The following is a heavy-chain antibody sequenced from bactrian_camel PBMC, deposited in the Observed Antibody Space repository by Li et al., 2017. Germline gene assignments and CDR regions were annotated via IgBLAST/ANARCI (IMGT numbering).Heavy chain of an antibody. CDR2: INSGGTT. J-gene: IGHJ4*01. CDR1: GFTFSNYA. Sequence: VQLVESGGGLAQPGGSLKLSCAASGFTFSNYAINWVRQAPGKGLEWVSAINSGGTTYCADSVKGQFAISRDNAKNTVSLQMSSLKPEDTAVYYCAADVWPVGLDHWGQGTQVTVS. V-gene: IGHV3S40*01. CDR3: AADVWPVGLDH. D-gene: IGHD1*01.